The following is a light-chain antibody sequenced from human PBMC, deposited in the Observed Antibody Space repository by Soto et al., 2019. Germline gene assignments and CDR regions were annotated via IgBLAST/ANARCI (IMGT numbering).Light chain of an antibody. V-gene: IGLV2-14*01. J-gene: IGLJ1*01. CDR2: EVS. CDR3: SSYTSSRAYV. CDR1: SSDVGGYNY. Sequence: QSALTQPASVSGSPGQSITIYCTGTSSDVGGYNYVSWYQQQSGKAPKLMIHEVSNRPSGVSNRFSGSKSGNPASLTISGLQAEDEADNYCSSYTSSRAYVFGIGTKLTVL.